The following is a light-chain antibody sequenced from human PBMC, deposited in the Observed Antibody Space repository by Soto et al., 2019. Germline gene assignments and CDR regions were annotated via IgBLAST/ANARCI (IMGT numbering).Light chain of an antibody. V-gene: IGKV1-39*01. CDR3: QQSYSTPT. CDR2: DAS. J-gene: IGKJ4*01. Sequence: DIQMTQSPSTLSASVGDRVTINCRASQSISSWLAWYQQKPGKAPKLLIYDASSLQSGVPSRFSGSGSGTDFTLTISSLQPEDFATYYCQQSYSTPTFGGGTKVDI. CDR1: QSISSW.